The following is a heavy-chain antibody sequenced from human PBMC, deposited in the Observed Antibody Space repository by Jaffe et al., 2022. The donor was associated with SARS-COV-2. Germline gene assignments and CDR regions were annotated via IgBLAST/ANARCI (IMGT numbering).Heavy chain of an antibody. CDR1: GFTFSSYW. J-gene: IGHJ3*02. Sequence: EVQLVESGGGLVQPGGSLRLSCAASGFTFSSYWMHWVRQAPGKGLVWVSRINSDGSSTSYADSVKGRFTISRDNAKNTLYLQMNSLRAEDTAVYYCARGATWGDAFDIWGQGTMVTVSS. V-gene: IGHV3-74*01. CDR3: ARGATWGDAFDI. D-gene: IGHD3-16*01. CDR2: INSDGSST.